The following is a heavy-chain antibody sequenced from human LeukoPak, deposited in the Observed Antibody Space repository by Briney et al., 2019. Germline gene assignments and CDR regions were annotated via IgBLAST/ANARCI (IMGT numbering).Heavy chain of an antibody. V-gene: IGHV3-9*01. J-gene: IGHJ4*02. CDR2: ISWNSGSI. CDR1: GFTFDDYA. CDR3: AKDNYYDSSGYFGY. D-gene: IGHD3-22*01. Sequence: GGSLRLSCAASGFTFDDYAMHWVRQAPGKGLEWASGISWNSGSIGYADSVKGRFTISRDNAKNSLYLQMNSLRAEDTAVYYCAKDNYYDSSGYFGYWGQGTLVTVSS.